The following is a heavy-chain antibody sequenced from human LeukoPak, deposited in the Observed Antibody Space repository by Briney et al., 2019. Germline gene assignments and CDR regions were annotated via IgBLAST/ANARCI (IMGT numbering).Heavy chain of an antibody. V-gene: IGHV3-13*01. D-gene: IGHD6-19*01. CDR2: IGTAGEI. CDR1: GFTFSSYD. CDR3: ARMRGSSGWGYYYYYMDV. J-gene: IGHJ6*03. Sequence: HPGGSLRLSCAASGFTFSSYDIHWVRQATGKGLEWVSGIGTAGEIYYPGSVKGRFTISRDNAKNTLYLQMNSLRAEDTAVYYCARMRGSSGWGYYYYYMDVWGKGTTVTISS.